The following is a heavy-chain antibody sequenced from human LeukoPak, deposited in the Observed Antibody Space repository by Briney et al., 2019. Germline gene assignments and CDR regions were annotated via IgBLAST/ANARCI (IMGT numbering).Heavy chain of an antibody. CDR2: IYYSGST. CDR3: ARHTTYGYSYGYDY. J-gene: IGHJ4*02. CDR1: GGSISSSSYY. Sequence: SETLSLTCTVSGGSISSSSYYWGWIRQPPGEGLEWIGSIYYSGSTYYNPSLKSRVTISVDTSKNQFSLKLSSVTAADTAVYYCARHTTYGYSYGYDYWGQGTLVTVSS. V-gene: IGHV4-39*01. D-gene: IGHD5-18*01.